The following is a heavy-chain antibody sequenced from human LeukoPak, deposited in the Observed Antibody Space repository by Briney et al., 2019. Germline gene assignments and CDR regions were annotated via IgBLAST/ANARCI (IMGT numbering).Heavy chain of an antibody. V-gene: IGHV1-18*01. CDR2: ISAYNGNT. J-gene: IGHJ5*02. Sequence: GASVKVSCKASGYTLTSYGISWVRQAPGQGLEWMGWISAYNGNTNYAQKLQGRVTITADKSTSTAYMELSSLRSEDTAVYYCARGQVVVAATDWFDPWGQGTLVTVSS. CDR1: GYTLTSYG. CDR3: ARGQVVVAATDWFDP. D-gene: IGHD2-15*01.